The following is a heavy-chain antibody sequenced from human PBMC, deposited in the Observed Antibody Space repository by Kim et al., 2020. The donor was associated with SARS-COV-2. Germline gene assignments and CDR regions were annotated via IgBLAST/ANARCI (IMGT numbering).Heavy chain of an antibody. J-gene: IGHJ6*02. CDR1: GFTFSSYG. D-gene: IGHD6-19*01. CDR3: AKDNVAGTGYYYYYGMDV. Sequence: GGSLRLSCAASGFTFSSYGMHWVRQAPGKGLEWVAVISYDGSNKYYADSVKGRFTISRDNSKNTLYLQMNSLRAEDTAVYYCAKDNVAGTGYYYYYGMDVWGQGTTVTLSS. V-gene: IGHV3-30*18. CDR2: ISYDGSNK.